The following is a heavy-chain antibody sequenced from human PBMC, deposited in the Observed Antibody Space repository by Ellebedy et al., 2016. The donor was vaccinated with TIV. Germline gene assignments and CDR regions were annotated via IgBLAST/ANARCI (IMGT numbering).Heavy chain of an antibody. D-gene: IGHD6-6*01. CDR1: GGTFSSYA. CDR3: AMVVGRYGSSSIHYYYGMDV. Sequence: AASVKVSCKASGGTFSSYAISWVRQAPGQGLEWLGGIIPIFGTANYAQKFQGRVTITADESTSTAYMELSSLRSEDTAVYYCAMVVGRYGSSSIHYYYGMDVWGQGTTVTVSS. V-gene: IGHV1-69*13. J-gene: IGHJ6*02. CDR2: IIPIFGTA.